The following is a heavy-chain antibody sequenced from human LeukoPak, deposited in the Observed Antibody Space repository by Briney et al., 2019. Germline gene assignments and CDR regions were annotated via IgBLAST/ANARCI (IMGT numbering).Heavy chain of an antibody. J-gene: IGHJ4*02. CDR3: ASRERDGYNTVDY. CDR2: ISSSSSTI. CDR1: GFTFSSYE. Sequence: GGSLRLSCAASGFTFSSYEMNWVRQAPGKGLEWVSYISSSSSTIYYADSVKGRFTISRDNAKNSLYLQMNSLRAEDTAVYYCASRERDGYNTVDYWGQGTLVTVSS. V-gene: IGHV3-48*01. D-gene: IGHD5-24*01.